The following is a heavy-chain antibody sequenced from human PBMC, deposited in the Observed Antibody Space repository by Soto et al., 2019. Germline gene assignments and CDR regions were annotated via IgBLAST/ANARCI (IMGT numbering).Heavy chain of an antibody. Sequence: ASVKVSCKASGYTFTSYGISWVRQAPGQGLEWMGWISAYNGNTNYAQKHQGRVTMTTDTSTSTAYMELRSLRSDDTAVYYCARDPPFGGYDILTGHPAEAFDIWGQGTMVTVSS. CDR1: GYTFTSYG. CDR3: ARDPPFGGYDILTGHPAEAFDI. D-gene: IGHD3-9*01. CDR2: ISAYNGNT. J-gene: IGHJ3*02. V-gene: IGHV1-18*01.